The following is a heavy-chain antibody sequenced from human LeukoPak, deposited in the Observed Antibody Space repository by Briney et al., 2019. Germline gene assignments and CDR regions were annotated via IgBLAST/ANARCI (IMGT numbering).Heavy chain of an antibody. D-gene: IGHD4-23*01. V-gene: IGHV5-51*01. CDR2: IYPGDSDT. J-gene: IGHJ4*02. Sequence: AESLKISCKGSGYSFTNYWIGWVRQMPGRGLEWIGIIYPGDSDTKYSPSFQGQVTISADKSISTAYLQWSSLKDSDTAVYYCARRIYAGKAFDYWGQGTLVTVSS. CDR3: ARRIYAGKAFDY. CDR1: GYSFTNYW.